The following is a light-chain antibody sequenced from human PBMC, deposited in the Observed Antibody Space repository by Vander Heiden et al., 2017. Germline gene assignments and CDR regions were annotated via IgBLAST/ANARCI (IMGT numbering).Light chain of an antibody. CDR2: DAS. CDR1: QDISNY. Sequence: DIQLTQSPSSLSASVGDRVTITFQASQDISNYLNWYQQKPGKAPKLLIYDASNWETGVPSRFSGSGSGTDFTFTISSLQPEDIATYYCQQYDNLPRWTFGPGTKVDIK. J-gene: IGKJ3*01. CDR3: QQYDNLPRWT. V-gene: IGKV1-33*01.